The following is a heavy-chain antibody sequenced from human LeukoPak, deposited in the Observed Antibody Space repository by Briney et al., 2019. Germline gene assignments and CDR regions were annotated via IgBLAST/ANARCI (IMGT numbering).Heavy chain of an antibody. J-gene: IGHJ4*02. D-gene: IGHD3-9*01. CDR2: IYNSGST. CDR1: GGSISNYY. V-gene: IGHV4-4*08. Sequence: SETLSLTCTVSGGSISNYYWSWIRQPPGKGLEWIAYIYNSGSTNYNPSLKSRVTISVDTSKKQFSLKLSSVIAADTAVYYCARDYDILTGYYPWCFDYWGQGTLVTVSS. CDR3: ARDYDILTGYYPWCFDY.